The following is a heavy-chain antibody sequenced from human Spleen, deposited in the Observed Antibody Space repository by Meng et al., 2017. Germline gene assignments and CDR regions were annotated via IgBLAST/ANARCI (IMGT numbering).Heavy chain of an antibody. CDR1: GFTVTNNY. J-gene: IGHJ4*02. CDR2: IDSGGNT. CDR3: ARSFIAAAGGGY. V-gene: IGHV3-66*01. D-gene: IGHD6-13*01. Sequence: DVQLVESGGGLVQPGGSLGLACSASGFTVTNNYMSWVRQAAGRGLEWVAYIDSGGNTFDADSVKGRFIISRDNSKNTLSLQMNSLRAEATAVYYCARSFIAAAGGGYWGQGTLVTVSS.